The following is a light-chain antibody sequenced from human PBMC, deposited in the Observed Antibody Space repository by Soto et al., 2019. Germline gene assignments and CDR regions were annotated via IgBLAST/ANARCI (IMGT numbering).Light chain of an antibody. V-gene: IGKV1-5*03. CDR3: QQYNNYPYT. Sequence: DIPMTQSPSTLSASVGDRVTITCRASQRISSYLAWYQQKPAKAPKVLIYKASSLKSGVPSRFSGSGSGTDFTLTISSLQPDDFATYYCQQYNNYPYTFGQGTKLEIK. CDR1: QRISSY. J-gene: IGKJ2*01. CDR2: KAS.